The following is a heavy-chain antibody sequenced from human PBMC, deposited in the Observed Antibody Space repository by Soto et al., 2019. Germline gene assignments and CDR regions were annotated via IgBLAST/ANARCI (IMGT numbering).Heavy chain of an antibody. V-gene: IGHV3-23*01. J-gene: IGHJ4*02. CDR2: ISANGQGI. Sequence: PGGSLRLSCAASGFTFSTYALSWVRQAPGKGLEWVSVISANGQGIYYADSVRGRFTISRDDSKNTIFLHMDSLRAEDTAVYYCAKDRNHPRDQFHYWGQGTLVTVSS. CDR3: AKDRNHPRDQFHY. D-gene: IGHD2-2*01. CDR1: GFTFSTYA.